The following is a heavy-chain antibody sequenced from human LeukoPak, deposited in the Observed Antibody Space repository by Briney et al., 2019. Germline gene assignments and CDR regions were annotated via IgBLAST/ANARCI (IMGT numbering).Heavy chain of an antibody. J-gene: IGHJ6*03. CDR3: ARDQGDLWSGYSNYYYMDV. V-gene: IGHV3-7*01. Sequence: GGSLRLSCAASGFTFSRYWMSWVRQAPGKGLEWVANMKQEGSEKNYVDSVKGRFSISRDNAKNSLHLQMNSLRAEDTAVYYCARDQGDLWSGYSNYYYMDVWGKGTTVIVSS. CDR2: MKQEGSEK. CDR1: GFTFSRYW. D-gene: IGHD3-3*01.